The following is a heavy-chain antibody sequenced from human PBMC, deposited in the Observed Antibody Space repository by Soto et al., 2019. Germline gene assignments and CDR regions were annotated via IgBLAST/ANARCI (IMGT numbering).Heavy chain of an antibody. CDR2: INPNSGGT. D-gene: IGHD1-26*01. J-gene: IGHJ3*02. CDR3: ARRGAQVGATAFDI. V-gene: IGHV1-2*04. Sequence: ASVKVSCKASGYTFTGYYMHWVRQAPGQGLEWMGWINPNSGGTNYAQKFQGWVTMTRDTSISTAYMELSRLRSDDTAVYYCARRGAQVGATAFDIWGQGTMVTVSS. CDR1: GYTFTGYY.